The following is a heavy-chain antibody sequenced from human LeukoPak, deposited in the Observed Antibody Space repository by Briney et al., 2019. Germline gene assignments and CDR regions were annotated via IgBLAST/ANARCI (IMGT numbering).Heavy chain of an antibody. CDR1: GGSISSSSYY. CDR3: ARAHTTYYGDYVVCDWFDP. Sequence: PSETLSLTCTVSGGSISSSSYYWGWIRQPPGKGLEWIGSIYYSGSTYYNPSLKSRVTISVDTSKNQFSLKLSSVTAADTAVYYCARAHTTYYGDYVVCDWFDPWGQGTLVTVSS. CDR2: IYYSGST. D-gene: IGHD4-17*01. V-gene: IGHV4-39*07. J-gene: IGHJ5*02.